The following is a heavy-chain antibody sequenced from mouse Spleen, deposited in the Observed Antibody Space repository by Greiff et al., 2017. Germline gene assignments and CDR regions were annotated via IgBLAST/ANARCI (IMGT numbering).Heavy chain of an antibody. D-gene: IGHD2-14*01. CDR3: ARQNYRYDEGWFAY. V-gene: IGHV5-9-3*01. CDR1: GFTFSSYA. CDR2: ISSGGSYT. J-gene: IGHJ3*01. Sequence: EVQRVESGGGLVKPGGSLKLSCAASGFTFSSYAMSWVRQTPEKRLEWVATISSGGSYTYYPDSVKGRFTISRDNAKNTLYLQMSSLRSEDTAMYYCARQNYRYDEGWFAYWGQGTLVTVSA.